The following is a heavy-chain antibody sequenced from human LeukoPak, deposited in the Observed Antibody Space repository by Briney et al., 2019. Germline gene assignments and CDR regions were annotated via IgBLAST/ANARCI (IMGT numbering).Heavy chain of an antibody. J-gene: IGHJ3*02. Sequence: PGGSLRLSCAASGFTFDDYAMHWVRQAPGKGLEWVSGISWNSGSIGYADSVKGRFTISRDNAKNSLYLQMNSLRAEDTALHYCATLPLPNIVVVPAAKSSEAFDIWGQGTMVTVSS. V-gene: IGHV3-9*01. CDR2: ISWNSGSI. D-gene: IGHD2-2*01. CDR3: ATLPLPNIVVVPAAKSSEAFDI. CDR1: GFTFDDYA.